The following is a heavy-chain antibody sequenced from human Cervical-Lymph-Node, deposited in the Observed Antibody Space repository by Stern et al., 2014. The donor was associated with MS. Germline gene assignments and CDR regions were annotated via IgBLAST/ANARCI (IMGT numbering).Heavy chain of an antibody. J-gene: IGHJ3*01. V-gene: IGHV1-46*01. CDR2: INPFGGST. CDR3: ARDSYSDRDAFDL. D-gene: IGHD2-15*01. CDR1: GYSFTSYS. Sequence: QVQLVQSGAEVKKPGASVKVSCKPSGYSFTSYSIHWVRQAPGQGLEWMGIINPFGGSTSYARNIQGRVTMTTDTSTSTVYMELSSLRSEDTATYYCARDSYSDRDAFDLWGQGTMVTVSS.